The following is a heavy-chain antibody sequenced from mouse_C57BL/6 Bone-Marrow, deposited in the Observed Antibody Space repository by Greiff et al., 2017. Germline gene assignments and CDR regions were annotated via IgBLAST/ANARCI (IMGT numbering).Heavy chain of an antibody. Sequence: EVKLMESGPELVKPGASVKISCKASGYSFTDYNTNWVKQSNGKSLEWIGVINPNYGTTSYNQKFKGKATLTVDQSSSTAYMQLNSLTSEDSAVYYCARGYDYDYAMDYWGQGTSVTVSS. CDR1: GYSFTDYN. V-gene: IGHV1-39*01. J-gene: IGHJ4*01. CDR2: INPNYGTT. D-gene: IGHD2-4*01. CDR3: ARGYDYDYAMDY.